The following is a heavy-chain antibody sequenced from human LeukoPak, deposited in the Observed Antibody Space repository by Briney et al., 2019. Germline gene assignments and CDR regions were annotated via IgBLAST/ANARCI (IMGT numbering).Heavy chain of an antibody. CDR1: GYTFTSYY. CDR2: INPSGGST. V-gene: IGHV1-46*01. D-gene: IGHD6-13*01. J-gene: IGHJ6*02. CDR3: ARYSKVGCYYYGMDV. Sequence: GASVKVSCKASGYTFTSYYMHWVRQAPGQGLEWMGIINPSGGSTSYAQKFQGRVTMTRDTSTSTVYMELSSLRSEDTAVYYCARYSKVGCYYYGMDVWGQGTTVTVSS.